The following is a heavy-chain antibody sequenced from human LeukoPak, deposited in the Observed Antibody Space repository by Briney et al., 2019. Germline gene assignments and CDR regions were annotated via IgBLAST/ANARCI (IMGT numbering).Heavy chain of an antibody. J-gene: IGHJ4*02. Sequence: GVGVQISSQVSGFGFTSYWIGWVRQVPVKGMEWMGIIYPGDSDTRYSPSFQGQVTISADKSISTAYLQWSSLKASDTAMYYCARHGTMPADYWGQGTLVTVSS. V-gene: IGHV5-51*01. D-gene: IGHD2-2*01. CDR1: GFGFTSYW. CDR3: ARHGTMPADY. CDR2: IYPGDSDT.